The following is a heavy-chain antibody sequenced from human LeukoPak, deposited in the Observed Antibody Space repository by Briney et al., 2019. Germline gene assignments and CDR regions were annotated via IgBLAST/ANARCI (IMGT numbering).Heavy chain of an antibody. Sequence: PSQTLSLTCSVSGGSISSGSYYWSWIRQPAGKGLEWIGRIFTRGSTTYNPSLKSRVTISIDASKNQFSLKLSSVTAADTAVYYCARGPYDSSGYPFDYWGQGILVTVSS. V-gene: IGHV4-61*02. CDR2: IFTRGST. CDR3: ARGPYDSSGYPFDY. D-gene: IGHD3-22*01. J-gene: IGHJ4*02. CDR1: GGSISSGSYY.